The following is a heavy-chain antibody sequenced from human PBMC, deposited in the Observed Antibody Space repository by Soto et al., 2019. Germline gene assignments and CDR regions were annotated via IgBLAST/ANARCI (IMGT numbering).Heavy chain of an antibody. CDR3: ARDVGPVTIFGEALSGYFDF. J-gene: IGHJ4*02. CDR1: GSTIDDYA. Sequence: GGSLRLSCVVSGSTIDDYAMHWVRQVPGKGLEWVSGIFWVGGGTGYADSVKGRFTISRDRAKNSLSLQMNSLRGEDTAFYYCARDVGPVTIFGEALSGYFDFWGQGTLVTVSS. D-gene: IGHD3-3*01. CDR2: IFWVGGGT. V-gene: IGHV3-9*01.